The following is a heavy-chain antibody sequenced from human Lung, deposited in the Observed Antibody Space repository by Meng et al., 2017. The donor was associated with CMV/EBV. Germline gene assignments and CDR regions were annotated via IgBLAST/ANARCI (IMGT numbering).Heavy chain of an antibody. CDR3: AKGGVWPTCPKYYYGMDV. Sequence: GESLKISCATSGFTFSSYAMTWVRQAPGKGLEWVSAISGSGISTYYADPVKGRYTISRDNSKYTLYLQMNSLSAEDTAVYYCAKGGVWPTCPKYYYGMDVWXQGTTVXVSS. D-gene: IGHD2/OR15-2a*01. J-gene: IGHJ6*02. V-gene: IGHV3-23*01. CDR1: GFTFSSYA. CDR2: ISGSGIST.